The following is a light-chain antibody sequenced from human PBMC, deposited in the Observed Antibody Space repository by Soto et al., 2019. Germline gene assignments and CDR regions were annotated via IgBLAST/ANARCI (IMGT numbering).Light chain of an antibody. Sequence: EIVLTQSPGTLSLSPGERATLSCRASQSVSSSYLAWYQQKPGQPPRLLIYGASSRATGIPDRFSGSGSGTEFTLTITRLEPEDFAVYYCQHYRTSFGGGTTGEIQ. J-gene: IGKJ4*01. CDR2: GAS. V-gene: IGKV3-20*01. CDR3: QHYRTS. CDR1: QSVSSSY.